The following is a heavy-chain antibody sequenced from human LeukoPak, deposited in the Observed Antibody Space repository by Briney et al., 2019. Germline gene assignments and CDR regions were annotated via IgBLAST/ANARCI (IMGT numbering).Heavy chain of an antibody. V-gene: IGHV3-48*04. CDR1: GFTFSIYS. Sequence: PGGSLRLSCAASGFTFSIYSMSWVRQAPGKGLEWVSYISESGSTIYYADSVKGRFTISRDNAMNSLYLQMNSLRAEDTAVYYCARHPIDYWGQGTLVTVSS. J-gene: IGHJ4*02. CDR2: ISESGSTI. CDR3: ARHPIDY.